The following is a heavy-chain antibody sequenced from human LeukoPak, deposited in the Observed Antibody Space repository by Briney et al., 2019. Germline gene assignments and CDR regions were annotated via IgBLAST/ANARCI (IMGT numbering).Heavy chain of an antibody. V-gene: IGHV5-51*01. CDR2: IYPGDSDT. D-gene: IGHD5-12*01. CDR1: GYSFTSYW. Sequence: GEALKISCKGSGYSFTSYWIGWVRQIPGKGLEWMGIIYPGDSDTRYSPSFQGQVTISADKSISTAYIQWSSLKASDTAMYYCAREGYSTPHAFDIWGQGTMVTVSS. J-gene: IGHJ3*02. CDR3: AREGYSTPHAFDI.